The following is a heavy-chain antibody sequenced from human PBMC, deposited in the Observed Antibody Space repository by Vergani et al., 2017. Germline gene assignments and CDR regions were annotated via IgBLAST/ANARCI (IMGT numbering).Heavy chain of an antibody. Sequence: QVQLPESGPGLVKPSETLSLTCTVSGGSISSGGYYWSWIRQHPGKGLEWIGYIYYSGSTYYNPSHKRRVTISVDTSKNQFSLKLSSVTAADTAVYYCARFPPSKNWFDPWGQGTLVTVSS. CDR1: GGSISSGGYY. J-gene: IGHJ5*02. V-gene: IGHV4-31*03. D-gene: IGHD5/OR15-5a*01. CDR2: IYYSGST. CDR3: ARFPPSKNWFDP.